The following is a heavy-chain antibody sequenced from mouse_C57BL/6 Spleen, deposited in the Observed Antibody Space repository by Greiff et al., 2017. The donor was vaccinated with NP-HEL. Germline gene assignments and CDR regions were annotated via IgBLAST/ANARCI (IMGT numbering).Heavy chain of an antibody. J-gene: IGHJ4*01. D-gene: IGHD2-5*01. Sequence: QVQLQQSGPGLVAPSQSLSITCTVSGFSLTSYGVHWVRQPPGKGLELLVVIWSDGSTTYNSALKSRLSICKDNSKSQVFLKMNSLQTDDTAMYYCARHGGYYSNRHYYAMDYWGQGTSVTVSS. CDR3: ARHGGYYSNRHYYAMDY. V-gene: IGHV2-6-1*01. CDR2: IWSDGST. CDR1: GFSLTSYG.